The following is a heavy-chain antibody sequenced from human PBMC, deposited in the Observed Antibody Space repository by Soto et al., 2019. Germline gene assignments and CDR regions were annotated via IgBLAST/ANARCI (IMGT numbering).Heavy chain of an antibody. CDR1: GGTFSSYA. CDR2: IIPIFGTA. CDR3: ASTWSGYYYFDS. J-gene: IGHJ4*02. Sequence: WASVKVSCKASGGTFSSYAISWVRQAPGQGLEWMGGIIPIFGTANYAQKFQGRVTITADESTSTAYMELSSLRSEDTAVYYCASTWSGYYYFDSWGQGTLVTVSS. D-gene: IGHD3-3*01. V-gene: IGHV1-69*13.